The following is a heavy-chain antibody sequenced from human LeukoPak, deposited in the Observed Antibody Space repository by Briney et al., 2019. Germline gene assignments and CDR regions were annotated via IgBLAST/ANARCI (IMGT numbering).Heavy chain of an antibody. CDR3: ARVRSGGRDC. J-gene: IGHJ4*02. CDR2: VFGGGSK. V-gene: IGHV3-53*01. CDR1: GFTFSLSY. Sequence: PGGSLRLSCAASGFTFSLSYMTWVRQAPGKGLEWLSVVFGGGSKYYADSVKDRFTMSRDNVRNTVDLQMKSLRVEDTAVYYCARVRSGGRDCWGQGTLVVVSS. D-gene: IGHD1-26*01.